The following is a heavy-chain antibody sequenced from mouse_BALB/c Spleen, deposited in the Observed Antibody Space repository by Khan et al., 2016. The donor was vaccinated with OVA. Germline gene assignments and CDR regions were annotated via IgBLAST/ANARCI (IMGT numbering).Heavy chain of an antibody. CDR1: GYTFTSYW. CDR2: TNPTNGRT. V-gene: IGHV1S81*02. J-gene: IGHJ2*01. CDR3: ERNKKRVATYFEY. D-gene: IGHD1-1*01. Sequence: QVQLQQPGAELVKAGASVKMSCKASGYTFTSYWMHWVMQRLGQGLEWFADTNPTNGRTSYNEKFKSKATLTVDKSSSTAYMLLSGPTFEDSAVYNGERNKKRVATYFEYWGQGTTLTVSS.